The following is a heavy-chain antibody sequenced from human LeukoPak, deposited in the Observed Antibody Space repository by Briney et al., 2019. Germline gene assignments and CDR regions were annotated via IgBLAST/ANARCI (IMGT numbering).Heavy chain of an antibody. D-gene: IGHD6-13*01. Sequence: ASVKVSCKASGYTFTGYYMHWVRQAPGQGPEWMGWNSPNGGAANYAQEFQGRVTMTRDTSISTAYMELSSPRSDDTAVYYCATSTKYSISWGAFDIWGQGTMVTVSS. CDR1: GYTFTGYY. V-gene: IGHV1-2*02. CDR3: ATSTKYSISWGAFDI. CDR2: NSPNGGAA. J-gene: IGHJ3*02.